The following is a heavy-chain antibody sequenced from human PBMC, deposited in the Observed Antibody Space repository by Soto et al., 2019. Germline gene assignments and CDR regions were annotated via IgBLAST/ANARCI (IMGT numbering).Heavy chain of an antibody. Sequence: EVQLLESGGGLVQPGGSLRLSCAASGFTFSSYAMSWVRQAPGKGLEWVSTISFSGTNTHYADSVKGQFTISRDNSKITLYLQMNSLRGEDTAVYYCAKVGSGSYSAHSWGQGTLVTVSS. CDR3: AKVGSGSYSAHS. CDR1: GFTFSSYA. J-gene: IGHJ4*02. D-gene: IGHD3-10*01. CDR2: ISFSGTNT. V-gene: IGHV3-23*01.